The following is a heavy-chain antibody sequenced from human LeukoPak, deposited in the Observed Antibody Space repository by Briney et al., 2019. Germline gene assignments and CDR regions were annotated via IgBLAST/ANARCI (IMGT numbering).Heavy chain of an antibody. Sequence: GGSLRLSCAASGFTFSSYSMVWVRQAPGKGLEYVLGITSNGGTTYYGNSVKGRFTISRDNSKDTLYLQMGSLRTEDMAVYYCARGIRWASDYWGQGTPVTVAS. J-gene: IGHJ4*02. CDR1: GFTFSSYS. V-gene: IGHV3-64*01. CDR3: ARGIRWASDY. CDR2: ITSNGGTT. D-gene: IGHD4-23*01.